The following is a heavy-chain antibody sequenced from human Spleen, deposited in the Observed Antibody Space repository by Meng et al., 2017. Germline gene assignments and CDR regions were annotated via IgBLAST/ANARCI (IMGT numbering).Heavy chain of an antibody. CDR1: GYTFTNHI. D-gene: IGHD6-19*01. J-gene: IGHJ4*02. CDR3: ARDYSGWNDY. CDR2: INTGTGNR. Sequence: QFQPVQSGAEVKKPGASVKVSCEASGYTFTNHIIHWVRQAPGQRLEWVGRINTGTGNRKYSQKFQDRVTITSDTSATTAYMDLSNLRSEDTAVYYCARDYSGWNDYWGQGTLVTVSS. V-gene: IGHV1-3*04.